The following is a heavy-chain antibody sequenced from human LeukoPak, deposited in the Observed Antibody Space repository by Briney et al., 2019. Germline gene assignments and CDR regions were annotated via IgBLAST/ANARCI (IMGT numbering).Heavy chain of an antibody. J-gene: IGHJ4*02. Sequence: ASVKVSCKASGYTFIAYYMHWVRQAPGQGLEWMGWINPNSGGTNYAQKFQGRVTMTRDTSISTAYMELSRLRSDDTAVYYCAREGRDGYNTRGGIDYWGQGTLVTVSS. CDR3: AREGRDGYNTRGGIDY. D-gene: IGHD5-24*01. V-gene: IGHV1-2*02. CDR1: GYTFIAYY. CDR2: INPNSGGT.